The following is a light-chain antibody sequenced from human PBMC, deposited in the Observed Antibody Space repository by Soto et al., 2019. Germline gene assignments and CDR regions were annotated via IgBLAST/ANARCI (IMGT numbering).Light chain of an antibody. Sequence: IQMTQSPSTLSASVGDRVTITCRASQSIISCLAWYQQKPGKAPKLLIYKASTLKSGVPSRFSGSGSGTEFTLTISSLQPDDFATYYCQHYNSYSEAFGQGTKVDI. CDR1: QSIISC. CDR3: QHYNSYSEA. J-gene: IGKJ1*01. CDR2: KAS. V-gene: IGKV1-5*03.